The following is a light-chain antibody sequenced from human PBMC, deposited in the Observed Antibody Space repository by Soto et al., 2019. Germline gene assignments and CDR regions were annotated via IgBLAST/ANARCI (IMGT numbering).Light chain of an antibody. CDR1: SGYSNYK. Sequence: QSVLTQPPSASASLGASVTLTCTLSSGYSNYKVDWYQQRPGKGPRFVMRVGTGGIVGSKGDGIPDRFSVLGSGLNRYLTIKNIQEEDYSDYHCGADHGSGSNFVVFGGGTKLTVL. CDR2: VGTGGIVG. V-gene: IGLV9-49*01. J-gene: IGLJ2*01. CDR3: GADHGSGSNFVV.